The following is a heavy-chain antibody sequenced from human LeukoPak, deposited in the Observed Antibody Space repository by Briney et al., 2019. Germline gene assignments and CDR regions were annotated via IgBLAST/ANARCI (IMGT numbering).Heavy chain of an antibody. D-gene: IGHD2-2*01. Sequence: GGSLRLSCAASGFTFSNYWMKWVRQAPGKGLEWVSNINRSRSKIYYVDSVKGRFNVSRDNAKNSLYLQMNSLRADDSAVYYCAIDEGSMVVVRTTHRYLALGGGGTLLTLPS. V-gene: IGHV3-7*01. CDR3: AIDEGSMVVVRTTHRYLAL. CDR2: INRSRSKI. CDR1: GFTFSNYW. J-gene: IGHJ2*01.